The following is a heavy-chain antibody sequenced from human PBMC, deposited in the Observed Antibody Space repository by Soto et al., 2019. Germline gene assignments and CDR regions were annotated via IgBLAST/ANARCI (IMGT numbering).Heavy chain of an antibody. D-gene: IGHD4-4*01. Sequence: PSETLSLTCVVSGGSMYSSNWWSWVRQPPGKGPEWIGQIFHSGTTYYNLSLKSRVTISLDKSENQFSLKLSSLTAADTAVYYCASLGTTVTSFDSWGQGTLVTVSS. CDR2: IFHSGTT. V-gene: IGHV4-4*02. CDR3: ASLGTTVTSFDS. CDR1: GGSMYSSNW. J-gene: IGHJ4*02.